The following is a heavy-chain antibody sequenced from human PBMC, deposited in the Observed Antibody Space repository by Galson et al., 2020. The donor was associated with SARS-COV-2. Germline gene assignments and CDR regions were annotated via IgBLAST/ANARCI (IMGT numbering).Heavy chain of an antibody. CDR2: IYHSGST. V-gene: IGHV4-38-2*02. D-gene: IGHD2-15*01. CDR1: GYSISSGYY. CDR3: AEIAAPDAFDI. Sequence: SETLSLTCTVSGYSISSGYYWGWIRQPPGKGLEWIGSIYHSGSTYYNPSLKSRVTISVDTSKNQFSLKLSSVTAADTAVYYCAEIAAPDAFDIWGQGTMVTVSS. J-gene: IGHJ3*02.